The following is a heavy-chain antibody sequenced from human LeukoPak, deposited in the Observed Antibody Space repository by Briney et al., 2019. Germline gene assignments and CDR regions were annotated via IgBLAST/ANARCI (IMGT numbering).Heavy chain of an antibody. CDR1: GFTFDDYA. CDR2: ISWNSGSI. D-gene: IGHD3-3*01. J-gene: IGHJ6*02. V-gene: IGHV3-9*01. Sequence: PGRSLRLSCAASGFTFDDYAMHWVRQAPGKGLEWVSGISWNSGSIGYADSVKGRFTISRDNAKNSLYLQMNSLRAEDTALYYCAKVPSHAFWSGDGMDVWGQGTTVTVSS. CDR3: AKVPSHAFWSGDGMDV.